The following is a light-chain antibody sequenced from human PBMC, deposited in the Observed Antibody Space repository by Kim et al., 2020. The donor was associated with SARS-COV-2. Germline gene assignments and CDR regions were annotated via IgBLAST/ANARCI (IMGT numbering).Light chain of an antibody. Sequence: QSALTQPASVSGSPGQSISISCTGTSSNIGSYNYVSWHQQHPGKAPKLMIYDVNKRPSGMSSRFSGSKSGSTASLTISGLQAEDEADYYCSSFTTRSTLVFGGGTQLTVL. V-gene: IGLV2-14*03. CDR3: SSFTTRSTLV. CDR1: SSNIGSYNY. J-gene: IGLJ3*02. CDR2: DVN.